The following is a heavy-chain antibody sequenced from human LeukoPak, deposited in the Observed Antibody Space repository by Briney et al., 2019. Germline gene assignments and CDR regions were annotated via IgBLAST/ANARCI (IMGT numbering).Heavy chain of an antibody. Sequence: PGGSLRLSCAASGFTFSRYWMSWVRQAPGKGLAWVANIKEDGSRNHYVDSVKGRFTISRDNAKSSLYLQMNSLRAEDTAVYYCARQLSGWYDADPYWGQGTLVTVSS. D-gene: IGHD6-19*01. V-gene: IGHV3-7*05. CDR1: GFTFSRYW. CDR2: IKEDGSRN. CDR3: ARQLSGWYDADPY. J-gene: IGHJ4*02.